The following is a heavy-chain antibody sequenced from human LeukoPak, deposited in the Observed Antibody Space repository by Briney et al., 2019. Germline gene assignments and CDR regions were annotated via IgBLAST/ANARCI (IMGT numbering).Heavy chain of an antibody. CDR2: IYSGGST. CDR3: VSFYETY. V-gene: IGHV3-53*01. J-gene: IGHJ4*02. Sequence: GGSLRLSCAASGFTVSSNYMSWVRQAPGKGLEWVSVIYSGGSTYYADSVKGRFTISKDNAKSTVYLQMNSLRAEDTAVYYCVSFYETYWGRGTLVTVSS. CDR1: GFTVSSNY. D-gene: IGHD2/OR15-2a*01.